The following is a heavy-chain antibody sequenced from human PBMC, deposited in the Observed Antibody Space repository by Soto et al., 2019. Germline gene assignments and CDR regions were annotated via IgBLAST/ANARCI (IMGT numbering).Heavy chain of an antibody. V-gene: IGHV3-23*01. CDR2: ISGSGDNT. D-gene: IGHD5-12*01. CDR3: AKGYYTGYDVDYFDY. J-gene: IGHJ4*02. Sequence: EVQLLESGGGLVQPGGSLRLSCAASGFSFDDYAMTWVRQAAGKGLEWVSAISGSGDNTYYADSVKGRFTISRDNSKNALYLQLNSLRAEDTALYYCAKGYYTGYDVDYFDYWGEGTLVTVSS. CDR1: GFSFDDYA.